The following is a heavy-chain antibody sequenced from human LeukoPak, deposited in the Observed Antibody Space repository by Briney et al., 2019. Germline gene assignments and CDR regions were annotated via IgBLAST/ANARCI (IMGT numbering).Heavy chain of an antibody. J-gene: IGHJ6*03. CDR3: ARDPGSYHYMDV. Sequence: GGSLRLSCAASGFTVSSNYMSWVRQAPGKGLEWVSVIYSGGSTYYADSVKGRFTISRDNSKNTLYLQMNSLRAEDTAVYYCARDPGSYHYMDVWGKGTTVTVSS. V-gene: IGHV3-53*01. CDR2: IYSGGST. D-gene: IGHD1-14*01. CDR1: GFTVSSNY.